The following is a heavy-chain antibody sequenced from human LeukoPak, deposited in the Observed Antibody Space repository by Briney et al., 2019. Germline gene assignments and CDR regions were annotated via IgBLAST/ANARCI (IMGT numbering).Heavy chain of an antibody. V-gene: IGHV1-8*02. Sequence: ASVKVSCKASGYTFTSYDINWVRQATGQGLEWMGWMNPNSGNTGYAQKFQGRVTMTRDTPISTAYMELSRLRSDDTAVYYCARSWSTTVTDLRNYFDYWGQGTLVTVSS. J-gene: IGHJ4*02. CDR1: GYTFTSYD. CDR3: ARSWSTTVTDLRNYFDY. CDR2: MNPNSGNT. D-gene: IGHD4-11*01.